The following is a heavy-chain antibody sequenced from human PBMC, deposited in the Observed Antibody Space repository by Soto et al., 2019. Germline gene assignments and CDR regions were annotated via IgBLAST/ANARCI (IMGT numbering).Heavy chain of an antibody. CDR3: TTDTLRLGELSLDAFDI. D-gene: IGHD3-16*02. CDR2: IKSKTDGGTT. Sequence: EVQLVESGGGLVKPGGSLRLSCAASGFTFSNAWMSWVRQAPGKGLEWVGRIKSKTDGGTTDYAAPVKGRFTIPRDDSKNTLYLQMNSLKTEDTAVYYCTTDTLRLGELSLDAFDIWGQGTMVAVSS. CDR1: GFTFSNAW. J-gene: IGHJ3*02. V-gene: IGHV3-15*01.